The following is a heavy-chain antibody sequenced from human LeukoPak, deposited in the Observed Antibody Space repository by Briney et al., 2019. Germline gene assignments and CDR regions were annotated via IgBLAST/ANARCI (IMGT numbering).Heavy chain of an antibody. D-gene: IGHD6-13*01. CDR2: ISSNGGST. CDR1: GFTFSSYA. J-gene: IGHJ4*02. V-gene: IGHV3-64*01. Sequence: GGSLRLSRAASGFTFSSYAMHWVRQAPGKGLEYVSAISSNGGSTYYANSVKGRFTISRDNSKNTLYLQMGSLRAEDMAVYYCATGGQQLNYFDYWGQGTLVTVSS. CDR3: ATGGQQLNYFDY.